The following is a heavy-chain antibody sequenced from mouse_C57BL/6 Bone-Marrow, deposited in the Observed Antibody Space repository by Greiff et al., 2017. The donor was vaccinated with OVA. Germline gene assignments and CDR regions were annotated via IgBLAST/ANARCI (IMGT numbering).Heavy chain of an antibody. Sequence: EVKLVESGGGLVQPKGSLKLSCAASGFSFNTYAMNWVRQAPGKGLEWVARIRSKSNNYATYYADSVKDRFTISRDDSESMLYLQMNNLKTEDTAMYYCVSTVPAMDYWGQGTSVTVSS. V-gene: IGHV10-1*01. J-gene: IGHJ4*01. D-gene: IGHD1-1*01. CDR2: IRSKSNNYAT. CDR1: GFSFNTYA. CDR3: VSTVPAMDY.